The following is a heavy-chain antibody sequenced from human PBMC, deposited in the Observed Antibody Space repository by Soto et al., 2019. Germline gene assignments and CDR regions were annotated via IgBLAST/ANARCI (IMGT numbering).Heavy chain of an antibody. CDR2: IRSKAYGGTT. V-gene: IGHV3-49*03. CDR1: GFTFGDYA. J-gene: IGHJ4*02. Sequence: PGESLKISCTASGFTFGDYAMGWFRQAPGKGLEWVGFIRSKAYGGTTEYAASVKGRFTISRDDSTSIAYMQMNSPKTEDTAVYYCSRAGVYYYDSSGYYRHWGQGPLVTVSS. D-gene: IGHD3-22*01. CDR3: SRAGVYYYDSSGYYRH.